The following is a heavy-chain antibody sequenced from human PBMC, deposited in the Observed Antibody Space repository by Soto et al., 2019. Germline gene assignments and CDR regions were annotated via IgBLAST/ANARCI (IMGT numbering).Heavy chain of an antibody. CDR3: ARPTDGYTVDY. CDR1: GGSLSDQW. Sequence: GESLKISCKASGGSLSDQWIGWVRHTPDKGLEWMGRIDPSDSYTNYSPSFQGHVTISADKSISTAYLQWSSLKASDTAMYYCARPTDGYTVDYWGQGTLVTVSS. CDR2: IDPSDSYT. D-gene: IGHD5-12*01. J-gene: IGHJ4*02. V-gene: IGHV5-10-1*01.